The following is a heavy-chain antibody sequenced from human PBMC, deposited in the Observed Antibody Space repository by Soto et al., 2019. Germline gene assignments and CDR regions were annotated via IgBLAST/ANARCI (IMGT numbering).Heavy chain of an antibody. D-gene: IGHD2-15*01. CDR1: GYRFTAYD. Sequence: QVQVVQSGAGVKKPGATANVSCKASGYRFTAYDMHWVRQAPGQRLEWLVWINTATGDTKYSPSFQGRVTLTRDTSATTAYMELSGLRFEDTAVYYCARTRGYCSGGSCYPLDYWGQGTLVTVSS. V-gene: IGHV1-3*04. J-gene: IGHJ4*02. CDR2: INTATGDT. CDR3: ARTRGYCSGGSCYPLDY.